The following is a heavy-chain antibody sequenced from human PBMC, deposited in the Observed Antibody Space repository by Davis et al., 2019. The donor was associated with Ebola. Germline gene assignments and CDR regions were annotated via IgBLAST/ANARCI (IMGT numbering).Heavy chain of an antibody. CDR3: ARDYYDTSGYLWYFDL. Sequence: MPSETLSLTCTVSGASISSGDYYWTWIRQPPGKGLEWIGYIYDSETTNYNPSLKSRVTIPIDKFNNQFSLKLSSVTAADTAVYYCARDYYDTSGYLWYFDLWGRGTLVTVSS. CDR2: IYDSETT. J-gene: IGHJ2*01. D-gene: IGHD3-22*01. V-gene: IGHV4-30-4*01. CDR1: GASISSGDYY.